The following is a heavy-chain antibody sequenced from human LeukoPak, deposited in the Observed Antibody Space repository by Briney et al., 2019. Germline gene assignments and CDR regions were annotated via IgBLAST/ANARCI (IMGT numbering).Heavy chain of an antibody. V-gene: IGHV3-30*18. Sequence: PGGSLRLSCAASGFTFSSYAMSWVRQAPGKGLEWVAVISYDGSNKYYADSVKGRFTISRDNSKNTLYLQMNSLRAEDTAVYYCAKTMRFLEWSAPDYWGQGTLVTVSS. J-gene: IGHJ4*02. D-gene: IGHD3-3*01. CDR1: GFTFSSYA. CDR3: AKTMRFLEWSAPDY. CDR2: ISYDGSNK.